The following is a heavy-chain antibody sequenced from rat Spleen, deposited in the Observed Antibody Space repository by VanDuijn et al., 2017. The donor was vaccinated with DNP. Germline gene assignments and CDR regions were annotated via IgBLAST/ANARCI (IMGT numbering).Heavy chain of an antibody. CDR3: VRWNSGHFDY. CDR2: IGSAAYAP. J-gene: IGHJ2*01. Sequence: EVQVVESGGGLVQPGRSLKLSCETSGFTFSNYGMAWVRQAPAKGLEWVAYIGSAAYAPYYGDSVKGRFTISRDNAKSTLYLQMNSLRSEDMATYYCVRWNSGHFDYWGQGVMVTVSS. V-gene: IGHV5S13*01. CDR1: GFTFSNYG. D-gene: IGHD4-3*01.